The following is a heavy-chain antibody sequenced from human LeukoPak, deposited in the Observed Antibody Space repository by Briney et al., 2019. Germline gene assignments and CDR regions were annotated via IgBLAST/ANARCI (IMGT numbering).Heavy chain of an antibody. CDR3: AKGPLNVDY. V-gene: IGHV3-23*01. D-gene: IGHD2-8*01. J-gene: IGHJ4*02. CDR1: EFTFSIYA. Sequence: GGSLRLSCATSEFTFSIYAMSWVRQAPGKGLEWVSYISDSGGSTYYADSVKGRFTISRDNSKNTLHLQMNSLRAEDTAVYYCAKGPLNVDYWGQGTLVTVSS. CDR2: ISDSGGST.